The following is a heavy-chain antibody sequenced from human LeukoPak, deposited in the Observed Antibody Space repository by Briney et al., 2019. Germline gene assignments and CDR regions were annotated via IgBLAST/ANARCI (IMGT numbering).Heavy chain of an antibody. Sequence: SETLSLTCSVSGYSISSSSYYWEWIRQPPGKGLEWIGSTFYSGSTYYNPSLKSRVTISVDMSKNQFSLKLRSVTAADTAVYYCVTQILLCHYFWGQGTLVTVSS. CDR3: VTQILLCHYF. D-gene: IGHD2/OR15-2a*01. J-gene: IGHJ4*02. V-gene: IGHV4-39*01. CDR2: TFYSGST. CDR1: GYSISSSSYY.